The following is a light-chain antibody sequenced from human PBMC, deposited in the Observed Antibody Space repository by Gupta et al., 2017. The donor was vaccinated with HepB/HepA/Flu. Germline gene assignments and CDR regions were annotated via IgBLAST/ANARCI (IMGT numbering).Light chain of an antibody. CDR3: MQALQTPRT. Sequence: IVMTQSPLSLPVTPGEPASISCRSSQSRLHSNGYNSLDWYLQKPGQSPQLLIYLGSNRASGVPDRFSGSGSGTDFTLKIRRVAADDVGVYYCMQALQTPRTFGPGTKLETK. V-gene: IGKV2-28*01. CDR1: QSRLHSNGYNS. CDR2: LGS. J-gene: IGKJ1*01.